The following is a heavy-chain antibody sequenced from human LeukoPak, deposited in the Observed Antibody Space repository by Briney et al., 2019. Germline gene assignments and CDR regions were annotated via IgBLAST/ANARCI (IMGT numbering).Heavy chain of an antibody. D-gene: IGHD3-10*01. CDR1: RASISSYY. Sequence: SETLSLTCTVSRASISSYYWTWIRQPAGKGLEWIGHIYISGSTNYNPPLKSRVTMSLGTSKNQFSLKLNSVTAADTAVYYCAKEGMIRGVIDYWGQGALVTVSS. J-gene: IGHJ4*02. V-gene: IGHV4-4*07. CDR3: AKEGMIRGVIDY. CDR2: IYISGST.